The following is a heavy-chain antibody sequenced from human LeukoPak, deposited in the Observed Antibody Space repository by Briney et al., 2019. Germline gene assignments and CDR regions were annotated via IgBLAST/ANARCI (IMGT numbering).Heavy chain of an antibody. CDR1: GGSISSYY. V-gene: IGHV4-4*07. J-gene: IGHJ5*02. CDR3: ARDQYYYDSSGYYKNWFDP. CDR2: IYTSGST. D-gene: IGHD3-22*01. Sequence: SETLSLTCTVSGGSISSYYWSWIRQPAGKGLEWIWRIYTSGSTNYNPSLKSRVTMSVDTSKNQFSLKLSSVTAADTAVYYCARDQYYYDSSGYYKNWFDPWGQGTLVTVSS.